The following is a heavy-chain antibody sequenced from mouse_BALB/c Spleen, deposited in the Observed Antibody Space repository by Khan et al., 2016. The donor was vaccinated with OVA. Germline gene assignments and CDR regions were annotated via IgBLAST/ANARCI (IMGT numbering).Heavy chain of an antibody. CDR3: AKNYRYDVYFDY. CDR2: IYPYNDDT. Sequence: VQLQQPGPELVKPGASVRMSCKASGYTFTSYVMHWVKQKPGQGLEWIGYIYPYNDDTKYNEKFKGKATLTSDKSSSTAYMELSSLTSKDSAVYYCAKNYRYDVYFDYWGQGTTLPVSS. V-gene: IGHV1S136*01. J-gene: IGHJ2*01. D-gene: IGHD2-14*01. CDR1: GYTFTSYV.